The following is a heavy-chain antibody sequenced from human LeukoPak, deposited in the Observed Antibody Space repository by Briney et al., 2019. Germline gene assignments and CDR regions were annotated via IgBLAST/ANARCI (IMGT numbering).Heavy chain of an antibody. V-gene: IGHV4-39*01. CDR1: GGSFSSSTYY. CDR2: IYYSGST. D-gene: IGHD6-19*01. Sequence: SETLSLTCTVSGGSFSSSTYYWGWIRQPPGKGLEWIGSIYYSGSTYYSPAVKSRVNISVDTSKNQFSLKLSSVTAADTAVYYCARHRGPSYSSGWPYFDYWGQGTLVTVSS. CDR3: ARHRGPSYSSGWPYFDY. J-gene: IGHJ4*02.